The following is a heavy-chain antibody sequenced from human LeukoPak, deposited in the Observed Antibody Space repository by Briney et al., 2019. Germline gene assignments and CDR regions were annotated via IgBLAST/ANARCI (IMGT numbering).Heavy chain of an antibody. D-gene: IGHD6-19*01. CDR1: GGSISSYY. V-gene: IGHV4-59*01. CDR2: IYYSGST. J-gene: IGHJ5*02. CDR3: ARERSSGQEGWFDP. Sequence: SETLSLTCTVSGGSISSYYWSWIRQPPGKGLEWIGYIYYSGSTNYNPSLKSRVTISVDTSKNQFSLKLSSVTAADTAVYYCARERSSGQEGWFDPWGQGTLVTVSS.